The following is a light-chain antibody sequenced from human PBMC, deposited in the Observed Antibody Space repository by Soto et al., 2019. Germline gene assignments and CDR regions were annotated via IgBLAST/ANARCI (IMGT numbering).Light chain of an antibody. CDR3: QQYNNCPWT. J-gene: IGKJ1*01. V-gene: IGKV3-15*01. Sequence: EFLLTQSPAALSFSPGERGSITCRTSQSVSTLLAWYHQKPGQAPRLLIYAASSRPGGIPARFSGSGSGTEFTLTISSLQPEDFAAYYCQQYNNCPWTFGQGTKVDIK. CDR2: AAS. CDR1: QSVSTL.